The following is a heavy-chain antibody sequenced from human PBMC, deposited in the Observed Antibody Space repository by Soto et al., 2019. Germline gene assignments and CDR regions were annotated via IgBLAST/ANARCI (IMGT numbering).Heavy chain of an antibody. CDR3: AKDPRGYSYGLRAWYFDY. V-gene: IGHV3-30*18. CDR2: ISYDGSNK. J-gene: IGHJ4*02. Sequence: RVSCGVAEGTISRCGPHRVSQAPGKGLEWGAVISYDGSNKYYADSVKGRFTISRDNSKNTLYLQMNSLRAEDTAVYYCAKDPRGYSYGLRAWYFDYWGQGTLVTVSS. D-gene: IGHD5-18*01. CDR1: EGTISRCG.